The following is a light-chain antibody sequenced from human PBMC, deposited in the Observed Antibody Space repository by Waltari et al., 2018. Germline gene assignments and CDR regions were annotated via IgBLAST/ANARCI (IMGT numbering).Light chain of an antibody. Sequence: DIQLTQSPSYLSASVGHSVTITCRTSQNINNYLNWFQQKAGKAPQLLIFDASSVQRGVPSRFSGSGSGTDYTLTISSLQPEDFATYYCQQSYTSPRTFGQGTKV. J-gene: IGKJ1*01. CDR1: QNINNY. CDR3: QQSYTSPRT. V-gene: IGKV1-39*01. CDR2: DAS.